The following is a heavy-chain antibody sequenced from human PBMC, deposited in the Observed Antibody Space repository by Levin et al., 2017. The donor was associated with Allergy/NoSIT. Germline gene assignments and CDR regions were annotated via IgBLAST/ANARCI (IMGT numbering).Heavy chain of an antibody. CDR2: INPNSGVT. Sequence: GESLKISCKASGYTFNGYYMHWVRQAPGQGLEWMGWINPNSGVTNFAQKFQGSLTMTRDTSISTAYMQLSRLTSDDTAVYYCARDRRATPPDYWGQGTLVTVSS. V-gene: IGHV1-2*02. CDR1: GYTFNGYY. J-gene: IGHJ4*02. CDR3: ARDRRATPPDY.